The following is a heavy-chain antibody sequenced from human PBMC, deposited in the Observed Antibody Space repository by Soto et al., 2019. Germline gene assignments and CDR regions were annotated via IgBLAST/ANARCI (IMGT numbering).Heavy chain of an antibody. J-gene: IGHJ3*02. CDR1: GYTFTGYY. CDR2: INPNSGGT. Sequence: GASVKVSCKASGYTFTGYYMHWVRQAPGQGLKWMGWINPNSGGTNYAQKFQGWVTMTRDTSISTAYMELSRLRSDDTAVYYCASAYITNSYDAFAIWGQGTMVTVSS. CDR3: ASAYITNSYDAFAI. D-gene: IGHD5-18*01. V-gene: IGHV1-2*04.